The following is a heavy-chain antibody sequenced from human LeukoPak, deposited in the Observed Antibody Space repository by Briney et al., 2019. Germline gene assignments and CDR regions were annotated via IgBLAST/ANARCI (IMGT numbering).Heavy chain of an antibody. Sequence: GGSLRLSCAASGFTFSSFGMHWVRQAPGQGLEWVAFIRYDGINKYYADSVKGRFTISRDNSKNTLYLQMNSLRAEDTAVYYCAKDGRVWAFDIWGQGAMVTVSS. J-gene: IGHJ3*02. CDR3: AKDGRVWAFDI. V-gene: IGHV3-30*02. CDR2: IRYDGINK. D-gene: IGHD3-16*01. CDR1: GFTFSSFG.